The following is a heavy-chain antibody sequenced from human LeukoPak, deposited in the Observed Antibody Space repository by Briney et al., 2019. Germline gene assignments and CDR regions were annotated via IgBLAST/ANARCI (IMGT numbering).Heavy chain of an antibody. D-gene: IGHD1-7*01. CDR2: INDSGRI. CDR1: GGSFSNYY. Sequence: PSETLSLTCAVYGGSFSNYYWSWIRQPPGKGLEWIGEINDSGRINYNPSLMSRVTVSVDTSKNQCSLRLTSVTATDTAVYYCARRWNYGRNYYIDVWGNGATVSVSS. V-gene: IGHV4-34*01. J-gene: IGHJ6*03. CDR3: ARRWNYGRNYYIDV.